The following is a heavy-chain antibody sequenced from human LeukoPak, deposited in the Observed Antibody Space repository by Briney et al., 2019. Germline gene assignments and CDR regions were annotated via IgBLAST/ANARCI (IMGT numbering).Heavy chain of an antibody. J-gene: IGHJ4*02. CDR3: AKDWGRYYYDSSGFPFDY. CDR2: ISYDGSNK. V-gene: IGHV3-30*18. CDR1: GFIYSTYG. D-gene: IGHD3-22*01. Sequence: QPAGSLRLSCAASGFIYSTYGMHWVRQAPGKGLEWVGVISYDGSNKYYGASVKGRFTISRDNSKNTLYLQMNSLRAEDTAVYYCAKDWGRYYYDSSGFPFDYWGQGTLVTVSS.